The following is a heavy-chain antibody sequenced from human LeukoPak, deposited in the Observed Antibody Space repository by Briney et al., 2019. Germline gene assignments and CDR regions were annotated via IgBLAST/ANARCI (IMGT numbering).Heavy chain of an antibody. J-gene: IGHJ4*02. CDR1: GGTFSSYA. D-gene: IGHD3-22*01. CDR2: IIPILGIA. V-gene: IGHV1-69*04. Sequence: ASVKVSCKASGGTFSSYAISWVRQAPGQGLEWMGRIIPILGIANYAQKFQGRVTITADKSTSTAYMELSSLRSEDTAVYYCARAEYYYDSSGYLNLDYWGQGTLVTVSS. CDR3: ARAEYYYDSSGYLNLDY.